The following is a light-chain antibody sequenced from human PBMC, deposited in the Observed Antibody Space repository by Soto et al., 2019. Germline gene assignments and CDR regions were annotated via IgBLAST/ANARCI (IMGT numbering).Light chain of an antibody. CDR2: DAV. CDR3: LQTGRSPA. J-gene: IGKJ3*01. V-gene: IGKV3-20*01. Sequence: EIVLTQSPDALSLSPGERVSLSCRASRPVVRQYIAWYHQKPGQAPRLLIHDAVSRAAGISDRFSGSDSASGTDFTLFISSLEPENCGFFYCLQTGRSPAFGSGTNVDIK. CDR1: RPVVRQY.